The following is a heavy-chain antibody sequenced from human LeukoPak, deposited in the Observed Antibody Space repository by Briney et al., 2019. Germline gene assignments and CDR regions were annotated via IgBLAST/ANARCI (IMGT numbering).Heavy chain of an antibody. D-gene: IGHD4-11*01. Sequence: PGGSLRLSCAASGFTFSSYGMHWVRQAPGKGLEWVAFIRYDGSNKYYADSVKGRFTISRDNSKNTLYLQMNSLRAEDTAVYYCAKENEDYSHYGPILTSYNWFDPWGQGTLVTVSS. J-gene: IGHJ5*02. CDR3: AKENEDYSHYGPILTSYNWFDP. V-gene: IGHV3-30*02. CDR2: IRYDGSNK. CDR1: GFTFSSYG.